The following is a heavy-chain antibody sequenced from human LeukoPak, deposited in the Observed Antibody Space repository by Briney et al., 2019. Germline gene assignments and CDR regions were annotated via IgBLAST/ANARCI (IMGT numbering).Heavy chain of an antibody. CDR1: GFTFSDYY. CDR2: ISSSGSTI. V-gene: IGHV3-11*01. D-gene: IGHD5-12*01. Sequence: GGSLRLSCAASGFTFSDYYMSWIRQAPGKGLEWVSYISSSGSTIYYADSVKGRFTISRDNARNSLSLQMNSLRAEDTAVYYCAREHSGYDFPGRDYYYMDVWGKGTTVTVSS. CDR3: AREHSGYDFPGRDYYYMDV. J-gene: IGHJ6*03.